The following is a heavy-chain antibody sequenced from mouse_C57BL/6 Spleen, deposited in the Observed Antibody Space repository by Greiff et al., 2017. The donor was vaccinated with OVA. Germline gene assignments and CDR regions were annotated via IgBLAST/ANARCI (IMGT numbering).Heavy chain of an antibody. V-gene: IGHV1-80*01. CDR3: AREGIYDGYYYYAMDY. Sequence: VQLKESGAELVKPGASVKISCKASGYAFSSYWMNWVKQRPGKGLEWIGQIYPGDGDTNYNGKFKGKATLTADKSSSTAYMQLSSLTSEDSAVYFCAREGIYDGYYYYAMDYWGQGTSVTVSS. J-gene: IGHJ4*01. CDR2: IYPGDGDT. CDR1: GYAFSSYW. D-gene: IGHD2-3*01.